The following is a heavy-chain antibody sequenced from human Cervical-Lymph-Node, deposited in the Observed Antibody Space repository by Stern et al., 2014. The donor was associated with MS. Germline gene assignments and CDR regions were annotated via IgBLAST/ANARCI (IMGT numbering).Heavy chain of an antibody. V-gene: IGHV5-51*01. Sequence: EVQLVESGAEVKKSGESLKISCKGSGYTFASQWIACVRQKPGKGLEWMGSIYPGDSDTRYSPSFQGQVTISADKFITTAYLQWDSLKASDTAMYFCARIQLWPTYYFDYWGQGTLVTVSS. CDR2: IYPGDSDT. J-gene: IGHJ4*02. CDR1: GYTFASQW. D-gene: IGHD5-18*01. CDR3: ARIQLWPTYYFDY.